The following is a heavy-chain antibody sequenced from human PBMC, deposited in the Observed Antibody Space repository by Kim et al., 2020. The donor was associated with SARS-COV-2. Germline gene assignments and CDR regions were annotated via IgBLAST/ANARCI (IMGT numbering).Heavy chain of an antibody. D-gene: IGHD4-4*01. V-gene: IGHV1-2*02. CDR2: INPNSGGT. Sequence: ASVKVSCKASGYTFNDHFMHWVRQAPGQGLQWMGWINPNSGGTKYAHRFQGRVTLTRDTSISTAYMELSRLRSDDTAVYYCARYSDYWYIDLWGRGTLVTVSS. CDR3: ARYSDYWYIDL. CDR1: GYTFNDHF. J-gene: IGHJ2*01.